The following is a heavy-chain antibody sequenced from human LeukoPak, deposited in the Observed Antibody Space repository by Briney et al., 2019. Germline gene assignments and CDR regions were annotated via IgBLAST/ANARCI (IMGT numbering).Heavy chain of an antibody. V-gene: IGHV3-23*01. CDR2: ISGSGGST. CDR3: AKVWDIVVVPDPYYFDY. Sequence: GGALRLSCAASGFTFSSYAMSWVRQAPGEGLEWVSAISGSGGSTYYADSVKGRFTISRDNSKNTLYLQMNSLRAEDTAVYYCAKVWDIVVVPDPYYFDYWGQGTLVTVSS. J-gene: IGHJ4*02. D-gene: IGHD2-2*01. CDR1: GFTFSSYA.